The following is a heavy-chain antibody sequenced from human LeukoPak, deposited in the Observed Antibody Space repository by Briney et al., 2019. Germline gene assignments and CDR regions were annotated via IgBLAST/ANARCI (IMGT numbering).Heavy chain of an antibody. D-gene: IGHD3-16*01. V-gene: IGHV3-23*01. J-gene: IGHJ4*02. CDR3: ATRPASETYYGVLDY. CDR2: ITYNGGST. CDR1: GLAFSRHA. Sequence: GGSLRLSCEASGLAFSRHAMTWVRQAAGKGLEWVSVITYNGGSTYYAESVKGRFAISRDNSKNTLYLQMNNLRAEDTALYYCATRPASETYYGVLDYWGQGTLVTVSS.